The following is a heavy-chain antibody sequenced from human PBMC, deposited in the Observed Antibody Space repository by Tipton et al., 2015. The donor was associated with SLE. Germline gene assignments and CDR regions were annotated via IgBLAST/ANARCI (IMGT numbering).Heavy chain of an antibody. CDR3: ARAHSITIFGVVIHGYFDY. J-gene: IGHJ4*02. Sequence: TLSLTCAVYGGSFSDYYWSWIRQTPGEGLEWIGEINHTGGTNYNPSLESRVTISVDKSKNQFSLKLSSVTAADTAVYYCARAHSITIFGVVIHGYFDYWGQGTLVTVSS. CDR2: INHTGGT. CDR1: GGSFSDYY. V-gene: IGHV4-34*01. D-gene: IGHD3-3*01.